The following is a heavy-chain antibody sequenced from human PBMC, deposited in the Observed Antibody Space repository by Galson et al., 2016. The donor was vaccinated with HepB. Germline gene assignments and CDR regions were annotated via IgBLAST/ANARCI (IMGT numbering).Heavy chain of an antibody. CDR1: GFTFSNAW. Sequence: SLRLSCAASGFTFSNAWMSWVRQAPGKGLEWVGRIKSGGGTTEYAAPVKGRFIISRDDSGSILFLQMNSLRAEDTAVYYCARDGGYQSAPSPYGMDVWGQGTTVTVSS. CDR2: IKSGGGTT. CDR3: ARDGGYQSAPSPYGMDV. V-gene: IGHV3-15*01. D-gene: IGHD3-16*01. J-gene: IGHJ6*02.